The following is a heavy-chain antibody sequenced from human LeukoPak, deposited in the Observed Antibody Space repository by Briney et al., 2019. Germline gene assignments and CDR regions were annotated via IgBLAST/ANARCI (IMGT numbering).Heavy chain of an antibody. CDR1: GYTFISYG. CDR2: ISAYNGNT. V-gene: IGHV1-18*01. CDR3: ARGRYDILTGPFDY. Sequence: ASVKVSCKASGYTFISYGISWVRQAPGQGLEWMGWISAYNGNTNYAQKLQGRVTMTTDTSTSTAYMELRSLRSDDTAVYYCARGRYDILTGPFDYWGQGTLVTVSS. J-gene: IGHJ4*02. D-gene: IGHD3-9*01.